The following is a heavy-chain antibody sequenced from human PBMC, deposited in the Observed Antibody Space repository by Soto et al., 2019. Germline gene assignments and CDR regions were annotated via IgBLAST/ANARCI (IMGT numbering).Heavy chain of an antibody. CDR3: ASRGLAYYDILTGNDAFDI. D-gene: IGHD3-9*01. CDR1: GYTFTSYA. CDR2: INAGNGNT. V-gene: IGHV1-3*01. J-gene: IGHJ3*02. Sequence: ASVKVSCKASGYTFTSYAMHWVRQAPGQRLEWMGWINAGNGNTKYSQKFQGRVTITRDTSASTAYMELSSLRSEDTAVYYCASRGLAYYDILTGNDAFDIWGQGTMVTVSS.